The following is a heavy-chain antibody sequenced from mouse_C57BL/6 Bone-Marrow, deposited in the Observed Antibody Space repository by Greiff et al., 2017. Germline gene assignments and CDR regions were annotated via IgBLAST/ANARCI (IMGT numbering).Heavy chain of an antibody. CDR2: IGGVGST. Sequence: VQLVESGPGLVAPSQSLSITCTVSGFSFTSYGVDWVRQSPGKGLEWLGVIGGVGSTNYNSALKSRLCISKDNSKSQVFLKMNSLQTDDTAMYYCASESPLLLRSSGDYWGQGTTLTVSS. CDR1: GFSFTSYG. CDR3: ASESPLLLRSSGDY. V-gene: IGHV2-6*01. J-gene: IGHJ2*01. D-gene: IGHD1-1*01.